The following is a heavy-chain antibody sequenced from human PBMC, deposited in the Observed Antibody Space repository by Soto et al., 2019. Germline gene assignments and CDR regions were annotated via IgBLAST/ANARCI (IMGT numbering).Heavy chain of an antibody. CDR3: ARDMEAVARRGGWFDP. D-gene: IGHD6-19*01. CDR2: IDWNSAGI. V-gene: IGHV3-9*01. CDR1: GFYFDDYA. J-gene: IGHJ5*02. Sequence: EVQLVESGGGLVQPGGSLRLSCATSGFYFDDYAMDWLRQVPGKGLEWVSSIDWNSAGIAYADSVRGRFTISRDNAKKSLYLLMNSLRVEDTAFYYCARDMEAVARRGGWFDPWGQGTLVTVSS.